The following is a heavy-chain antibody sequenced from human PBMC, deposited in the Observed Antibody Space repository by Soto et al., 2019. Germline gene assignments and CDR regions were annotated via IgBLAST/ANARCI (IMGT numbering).Heavy chain of an antibody. J-gene: IGHJ4*02. CDR3: ARRTSSWPYYFDY. D-gene: IGHD6-13*01. V-gene: IGHV4-4*02. CDR1: GGSISSSDW. Sequence: QVQLQESGPGLVKPSETLSLTCAVSGGSISSSDWWSWVRQPPGKGLAWIGEIYHSGSTNYNPSLKRRVTISVDKSKNQFSLKLTSVTAADTAVYYCARRTSSWPYYFDYWGQGTLVTVSS. CDR2: IYHSGST.